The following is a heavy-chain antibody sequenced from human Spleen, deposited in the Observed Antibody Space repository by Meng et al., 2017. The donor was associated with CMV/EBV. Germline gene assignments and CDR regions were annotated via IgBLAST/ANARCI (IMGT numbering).Heavy chain of an antibody. D-gene: IGHD5-18*01. CDR1: GFTFSSYA. CDR3: ARGSGAMAHDAFDI. V-gene: IGHV3-30-3*01. CDR2: ISYDGSNK. J-gene: IGHJ3*02. Sequence: GESLKISCAASGFTFSSYAMHWVRQAPGKGLEWVAVISYDGSNKYYADSVKGRFTISRDNSKNTLYLQMNSLRAEDTAVYYCARGSGAMAHDAFDIWGQGTMVTVSS.